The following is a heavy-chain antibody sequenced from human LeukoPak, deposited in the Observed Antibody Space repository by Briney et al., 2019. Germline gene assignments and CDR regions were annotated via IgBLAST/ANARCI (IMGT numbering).Heavy chain of an antibody. J-gene: IGHJ4*02. CDR2: ISYDGSNK. Sequence: PWGSLRLSCAASGFTFSSYGMHWVRQAPGKGLEWVAVISYDGSNKYYADSVKGRFTISRDNSKNTLYLQMNSLRAEDTAVYYCAKGLHFGNYFDYWGQGTLVTVSS. CDR3: AKGLHFGNYFDY. CDR1: GFTFSSYG. D-gene: IGHD3-10*01. V-gene: IGHV3-30*18.